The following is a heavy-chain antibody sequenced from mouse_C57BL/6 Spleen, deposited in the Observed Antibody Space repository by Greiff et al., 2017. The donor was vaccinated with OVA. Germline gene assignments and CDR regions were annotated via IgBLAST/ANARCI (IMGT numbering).Heavy chain of an antibody. CDR3: ARESTTVVALYAMDY. CDR1: GFSLTSYA. D-gene: IGHD1-1*01. V-gene: IGHV2-9-1*01. CDR2: IWTGGGT. Sequence: VKLMESGPGLVAPSQSLSITCTVSGFSLTSYAISWVRQPPGKGLEWLGVIWTGGGTNYNSALKSRLSISKDNSKSQVFLKMNSLQTDDTARYYCARESTTVVALYAMDYWGQGTSVTVSS. J-gene: IGHJ4*01.